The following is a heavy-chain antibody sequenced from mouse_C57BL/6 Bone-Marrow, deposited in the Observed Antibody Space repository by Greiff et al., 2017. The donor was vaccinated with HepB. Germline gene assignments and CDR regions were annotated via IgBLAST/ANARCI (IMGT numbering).Heavy chain of an antibody. CDR1: GYTFTSYW. Sequence: QVQLQQPGAELVRPGTSVKLSCKASGYTFTSYWMHWVKQRPGQGLEWIGVTDPSDSYTNYNQKFKGKATLTVDTSSSTAYMQLSSLTSEDSAVYYCARPYFDVWGTGTTVTVSS. CDR3: ARPYFDV. CDR2: TDPSDSYT. V-gene: IGHV1-59*01. J-gene: IGHJ1*03.